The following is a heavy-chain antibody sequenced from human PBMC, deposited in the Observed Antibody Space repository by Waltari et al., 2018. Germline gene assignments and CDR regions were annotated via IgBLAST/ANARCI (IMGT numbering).Heavy chain of an antibody. D-gene: IGHD4-17*01. J-gene: IGHJ4*02. V-gene: IGHV3-21*01. CDR2: ISSSSSYI. CDR3: AREGPTVKGSL. Sequence: EVQLVESGGGLVKPGGSLRISCAASGFTFSSYSMTWVRQAPGKGLEWVSSISSSSSYIYYADSVKGRFTISRDNAKNSLYLQMNSLRAEDTAVYYCAREGPTVKGSLWGQGTLVTVSS. CDR1: GFTFSSYS.